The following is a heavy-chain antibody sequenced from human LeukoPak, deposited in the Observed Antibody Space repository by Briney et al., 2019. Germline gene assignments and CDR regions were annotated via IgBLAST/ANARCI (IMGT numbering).Heavy chain of an antibody. D-gene: IGHD2-2*01. CDR1: GGSFSGYY. CDR2: INHSGST. J-gene: IGHJ5*02. Sequence: SETLSLTCAVYGGSFSGYYWSWIRQPPGKGLEWIGEINHSGSTNYNPPLKSRVTISVDTSKNQFSLKLSSVTAADTAVYYCARVRCSSTSCLGGSWFDPWGQGTLVTVSS. V-gene: IGHV4-34*01. CDR3: ARVRCSSTSCLGGSWFDP.